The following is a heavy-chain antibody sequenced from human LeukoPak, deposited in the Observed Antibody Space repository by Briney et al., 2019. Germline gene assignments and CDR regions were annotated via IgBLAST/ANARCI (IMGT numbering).Heavy chain of an antibody. J-gene: IGHJ4*02. V-gene: IGHV1-18*01. CDR2: ISAYNGNT. CDR1: GYTFTSYG. D-gene: IGHD3-22*01. CDR3: ARALRNYYDSSGYYHGCDY. Sequence: VASVKVSCKASGYTFTSYGISWVRQAPGQGLEWMGWISAYNGNTNYAQKLQGRVTMTTDTSTSTAYMELRSLRSDDTAVYYCARALRNYYDSSGYYHGCDYWGQGTLVTVSS.